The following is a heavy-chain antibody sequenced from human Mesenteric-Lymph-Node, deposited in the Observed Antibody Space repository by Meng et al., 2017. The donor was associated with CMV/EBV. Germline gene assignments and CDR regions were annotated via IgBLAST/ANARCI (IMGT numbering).Heavy chain of an antibody. CDR3: ARGLGGIAAAGIWYYFDY. V-gene: IGHV4-38-2*02. J-gene: IGHJ4*02. CDR2: IYHSGST. D-gene: IGHD6-13*01. Sequence: SETLSLTCTVSGYSISSGYYWGWIRQPPGKGLEWIGSIYHSGSTYYNPSLKSRVTISVDTSKNQFSLKLSSVTAADTAVYYCARGLGGIAAAGIWYYFDYWGQGTLVTVSS. CDR1: GYSISSGYY.